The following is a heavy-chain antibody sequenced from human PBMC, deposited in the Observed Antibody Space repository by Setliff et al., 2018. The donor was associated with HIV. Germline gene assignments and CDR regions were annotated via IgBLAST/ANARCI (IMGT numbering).Heavy chain of an antibody. J-gene: IGHJ3*02. V-gene: IGHV5-51*01. CDR3: ARQTLGYCSGGSFYGGAFDI. CDR1: GYSFNSYW. D-gene: IGHD2-15*01. Sequence: GESLKISCKGSGYSFNSYWIGWVRQMPGKGLEWMGIIYPGDSDTRYSPSFQGQVTISADKSISTAYLQWSGLKASDTAMYYCARQTLGYCSGGSFYGGAFDIWGQGTMVTVSS. CDR2: IYPGDSDT.